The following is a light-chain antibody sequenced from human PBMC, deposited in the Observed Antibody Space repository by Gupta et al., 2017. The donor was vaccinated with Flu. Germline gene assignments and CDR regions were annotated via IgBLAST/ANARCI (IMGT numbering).Light chain of an antibody. CDR3: QQYNNWPPLFT. J-gene: IGKJ3*01. CDR1: QSVSSN. V-gene: IGKV3-15*01. CDR2: GAS. Sequence: ELVMTQPPATLSVSPGERATLSCRASQSVSSNLAWYQQKPGQAPRLLIYGASTRATGIPARFSGSGSGTEFTLTISSLQSEDFAVYYCQQYNNWPPLFTFGPGTKVDIK.